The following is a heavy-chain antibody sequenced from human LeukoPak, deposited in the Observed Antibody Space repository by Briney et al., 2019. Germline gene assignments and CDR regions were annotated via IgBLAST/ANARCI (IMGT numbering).Heavy chain of an antibody. Sequence: SETLSLTCTVSGGSISSSSYYWGWIRQPPGKGLEWIGSIYYSGSTYYNPSLKSRVTISVDTSKNQFSLKLSSVTAADTAVYYCARDRQVQSQWLVQSYWFDPWGQGTLVTVSS. D-gene: IGHD6-19*01. CDR1: GGSISSSSYY. J-gene: IGHJ5*02. V-gene: IGHV4-39*07. CDR2: IYYSGST. CDR3: ARDRQVQSQWLVQSYWFDP.